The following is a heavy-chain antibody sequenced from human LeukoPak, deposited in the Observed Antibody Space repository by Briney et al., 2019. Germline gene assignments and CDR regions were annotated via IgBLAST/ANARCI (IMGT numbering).Heavy chain of an antibody. CDR1: GASISSPY. CDR2: IYYSGTT. Sequence: SETLSLTCTVSGASISSPYWSWIRQPPGKGLEWIGYIYYSGTTNYNPSLKSRLTISVDTSKNQFSLKLSSVTAADTAVYYCARRGYCSGGTCLTFDLWGQGTLVTVSS. D-gene: IGHD2-15*01. CDR3: ARRGYCSGGTCLTFDL. V-gene: IGHV4-59*08. J-gene: IGHJ4*02.